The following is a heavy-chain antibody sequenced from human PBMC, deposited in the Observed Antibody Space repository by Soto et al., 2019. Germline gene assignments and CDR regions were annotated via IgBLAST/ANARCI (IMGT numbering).Heavy chain of an antibody. CDR2: MNPNSGDT. D-gene: IGHD3-10*01. CDR3: ARGELLWFGELLR. V-gene: IGHV1-8*01. J-gene: IGHJ4*02. CDR1: GYTFTSYE. Sequence: QVQLVQSGAEVKKPGASVKVSCKASGYTFTSYEINWVRQATGQGLEWMGWMNPNSGDTGYAQKFQGRVTMTRNTSRSTAYMELRSLRSEDTAVYYCARGELLWFGELLRWGQGTLVTVSS.